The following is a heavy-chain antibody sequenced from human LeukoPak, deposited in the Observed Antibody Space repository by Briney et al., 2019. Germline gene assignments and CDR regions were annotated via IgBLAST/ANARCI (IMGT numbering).Heavy chain of an antibody. CDR2: IRFTGSYI. CDR3: ARAAYDSSGYLTL. D-gene: IGHD3-22*01. V-gene: IGHV3-21*01. Sequence: GGSLRLSCVASGFTFSHYSMNWVRQAPGKGLEWVSSIRFTGSYIYYADSVKGRFTISRDNSKNTLFLQMNSLRAEDTAVYYCARAAYDSSGYLTLWGRGTLVTVSS. CDR1: GFTFSHYS. J-gene: IGHJ4*02.